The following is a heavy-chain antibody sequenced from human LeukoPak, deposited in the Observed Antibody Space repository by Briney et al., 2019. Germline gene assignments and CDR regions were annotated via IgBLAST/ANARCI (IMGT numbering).Heavy chain of an antibody. J-gene: IGHJ4*02. CDR2: ISSSGSTI. CDR3: ARVRCSGGSCFVNY. V-gene: IGHV3-11*04. Sequence: PGGSLRLSCAVSGFTFSDYYMSWIRQAPGKGLEWVSYISSSGSTIYYADSVKGRFTISRDNAKNSLYLQMNSLRAEDTAVYYCARVRCSGGSCFVNYWGQGTLVTVSS. CDR1: GFTFSDYY. D-gene: IGHD2-15*01.